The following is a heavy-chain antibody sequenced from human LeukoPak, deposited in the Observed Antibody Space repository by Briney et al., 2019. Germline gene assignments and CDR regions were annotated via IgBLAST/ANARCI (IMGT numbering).Heavy chain of an antibody. CDR3: AKDSGWFGELSCFDY. CDR1: GFGFSRYW. D-gene: IGHD3-10*01. CDR2: IRSDGGNK. J-gene: IGHJ4*02. V-gene: IGHV3-30*02. Sequence: GGSLRLSCAASGFGFSRYWMHWVRQAPGKGLEWVAFIRSDGGNKYYADSVKGRFTISRDNSKNTVYLQMNSLRAEDTAVYYCAKDSGWFGELSCFDYWGQGTLVTVSS.